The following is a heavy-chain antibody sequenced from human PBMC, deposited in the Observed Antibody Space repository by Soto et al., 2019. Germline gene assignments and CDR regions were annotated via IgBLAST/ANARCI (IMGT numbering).Heavy chain of an antibody. Sequence: PSETLSLTCAVSGYSISSSNWWGWIRQPPGKGLEWIGYIYYSGSTYYNPSLKSRVTMSVDTSKNQFSLKLSSVTAADTAVYYRASRTYGSGSYATPGYMDVWGKGTTVTVSS. V-gene: IGHV4-28*01. J-gene: IGHJ6*03. CDR1: GYSISSSNW. CDR2: IYYSGST. D-gene: IGHD3-10*01. CDR3: ASRTYGSGSYATPGYMDV.